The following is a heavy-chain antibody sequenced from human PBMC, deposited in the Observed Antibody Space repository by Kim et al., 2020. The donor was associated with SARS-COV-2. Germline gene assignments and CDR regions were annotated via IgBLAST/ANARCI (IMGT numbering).Heavy chain of an antibody. V-gene: IGHV4-39*01. CDR3: ASIESSDYYFDY. J-gene: IGHJ4*02. Sequence: YYHPSPESRVTISVDPSQNRFSLKLSSVTAADTAVYYCASIESSDYYFDYWGQGTLVTVSS. D-gene: IGHD6-19*01.